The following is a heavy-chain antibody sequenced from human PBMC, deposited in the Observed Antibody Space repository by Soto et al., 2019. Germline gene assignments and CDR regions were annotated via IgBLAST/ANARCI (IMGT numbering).Heavy chain of an antibody. D-gene: IGHD3-22*01. V-gene: IGHV4-30-2*01. CDR2: IYHSGST. CDR1: GGSISSGGYS. J-gene: IGHJ4*02. Sequence: QLQLQESGSGLVKPSQTLSLTCAVSGGSISSGGYSWSWIRQPPGKGLEWIGYIYHSGSTYYNPSLKSRVPISVDRSKNQFSLKLSSVTAADTAVYYCARTYYYDSSGYYPDYYFDYWGQGTLVTVSS. CDR3: ARTYYYDSSGYYPDYYFDY.